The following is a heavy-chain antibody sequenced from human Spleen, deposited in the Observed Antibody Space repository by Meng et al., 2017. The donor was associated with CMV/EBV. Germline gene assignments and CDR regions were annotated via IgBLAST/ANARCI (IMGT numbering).Heavy chain of an antibody. J-gene: IGHJ6*02. CDR3: ARDGHSSSSGDGLYYYYDMDV. Sequence: SETLSLTCAISGDSVSSNSAAWNWIRQSPSRGLEWLGRTYYRSKWYNDYAVSVKSRITINPDTSKNQFSLQLNSVTPEDTALYYCARDGHSSSSGDGLYYYYDMDVWGQGTTVTVSS. CDR2: TYYRSKWYN. D-gene: IGHD6-6*01. V-gene: IGHV6-1*01. CDR1: GDSVSSNSAA.